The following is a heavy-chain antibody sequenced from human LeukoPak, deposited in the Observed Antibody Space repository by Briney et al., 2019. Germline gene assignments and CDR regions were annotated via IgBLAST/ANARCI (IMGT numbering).Heavy chain of an antibody. CDR1: GFTFSSYS. Sequence: GGSLRLSCAASGFTFSSYSMNWVRQAPGKGLQWVSYISGSGSTIYYADSVKGRFTISRDNAKNSLYLQMNSLRAEDTAVYYCAREANDFWSGYHQQGDAFDIWGQGTMVTVSS. CDR2: ISGSGSTI. CDR3: AREANDFWSGYHQQGDAFDI. D-gene: IGHD3-3*01. V-gene: IGHV3-48*04. J-gene: IGHJ3*02.